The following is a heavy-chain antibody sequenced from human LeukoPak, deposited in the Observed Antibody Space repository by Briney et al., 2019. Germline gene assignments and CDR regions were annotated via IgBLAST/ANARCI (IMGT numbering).Heavy chain of an antibody. CDR2: IKYDGSEK. CDR1: GFIFSDYW. J-gene: IGHJ5*02. D-gene: IGHD3-22*01. CDR3: GRARQWLGVSNWFDP. Sequence: GGSLRLSCEASGFIFSDYWMTWVRQAPGKGLEWVANIKYDGSEKYCVDSLKGRFTIARDNAKNSLYLEMNSLRAEDTAIYYCGRARQWLGVSNWFDPWGQGTLVTVSS. V-gene: IGHV3-7*01.